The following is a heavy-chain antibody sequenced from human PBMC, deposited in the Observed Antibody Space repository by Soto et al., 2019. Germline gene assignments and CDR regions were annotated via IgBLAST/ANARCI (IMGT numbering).Heavy chain of an antibody. V-gene: IGHV3-30-3*01. Sequence: GGSLRLSCAASGFTFSSYAMHWVRQAPGKGLEWVAVISYDGSNKYYADSVKGRFTISRDNSKNTLYLQMNSLGAEDTAVYYCARVVSSGWYVFDYWGQGTLVTVSS. CDR3: ARVVSSGWYVFDY. CDR2: ISYDGSNK. CDR1: GFTFSSYA. D-gene: IGHD6-19*01. J-gene: IGHJ4*02.